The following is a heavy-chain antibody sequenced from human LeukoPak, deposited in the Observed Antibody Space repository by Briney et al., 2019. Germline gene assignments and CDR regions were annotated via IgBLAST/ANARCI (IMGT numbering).Heavy chain of an antibody. CDR2: TKPDGSAE. Sequence: GGSLRLSCAASGFTFKNYSMGWVRQAPGKGREGVANTKPDGSAEYYADSVRGRFTTSRDNANNLLYLQTNRLRAEDTAVYYCARGAGLNTNFDYWGQGTLVTVSS. CDR3: ARGAGLNTNFDY. D-gene: IGHD3-16*01. V-gene: IGHV3-7*01. CDR1: GFTFKNYS. J-gene: IGHJ4*02.